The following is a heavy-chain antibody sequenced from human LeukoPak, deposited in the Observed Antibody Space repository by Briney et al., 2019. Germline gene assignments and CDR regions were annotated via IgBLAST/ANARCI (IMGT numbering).Heavy chain of an antibody. Sequence: GGSLRLSCAASGFTFSDYYMSWIRQAPGKGLEWVSYISSSGSTIYYADSVKGRFTISRDNAKNSLYLQMNSLRAEDTAVYYCAREGYDILTGDTRHYYYYMDVWGKGTTVTVSS. D-gene: IGHD3-9*01. V-gene: IGHV3-11*04. CDR2: ISSSGSTI. J-gene: IGHJ6*03. CDR3: AREGYDILTGDTRHYYYYMDV. CDR1: GFTFSDYY.